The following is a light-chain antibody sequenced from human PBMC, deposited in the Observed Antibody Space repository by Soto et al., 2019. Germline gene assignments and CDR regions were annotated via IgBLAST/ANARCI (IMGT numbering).Light chain of an antibody. V-gene: IGKV3-11*01. J-gene: IGKJ4*01. Sequence: EIVLTQSPATLSLSPGERATLSCRASRSVTTFLAWYQQKPGQAPRLLIYDASKRATAVPTRLSGSGSGTDFTLTISSSEPEDCAVYHCEQRTDWPLTFGGGTMVERK. CDR2: DAS. CDR3: EQRTDWPLT. CDR1: RSVTTF.